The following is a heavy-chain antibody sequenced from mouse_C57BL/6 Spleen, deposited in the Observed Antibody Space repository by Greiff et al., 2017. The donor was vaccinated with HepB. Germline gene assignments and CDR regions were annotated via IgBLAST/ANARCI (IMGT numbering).Heavy chain of an antibody. CDR1: GYTFTSYW. V-gene: IGHV1-55*01. CDR3: AIAHHYYGSSPDWFAY. J-gene: IGHJ3*01. D-gene: IGHD1-1*01. CDR2: IYPGSGST. Sequence: QVQLQQPGAELVKPGASVKMSCKASGYTFTSYWITWVKQRPGQGLEWIGDIYPGSGSTNYNEKFKSKATLTVDTSSSTAYMQLSSLTSEDSAVYYCAIAHHYYGSSPDWFAYWGQGTLVTVSA.